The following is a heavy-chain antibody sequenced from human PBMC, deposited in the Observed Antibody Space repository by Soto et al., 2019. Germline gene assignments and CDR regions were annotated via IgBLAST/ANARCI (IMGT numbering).Heavy chain of an antibody. D-gene: IGHD3-3*01. Sequence: EVQLVESGGGLVQPGRSLRLSCAASGFTFDDYAMHWVRQAPGKGLEWVSGISWNSGSIGYADSVKGRFTISRDNAKNSLYLQMNSLRAEDTALYYCAKGREDFWSGPYYWGQGTLVTVSS. CDR3: AKGREDFWSGPYY. CDR2: ISWNSGSI. J-gene: IGHJ4*02. V-gene: IGHV3-9*01. CDR1: GFTFDDYA.